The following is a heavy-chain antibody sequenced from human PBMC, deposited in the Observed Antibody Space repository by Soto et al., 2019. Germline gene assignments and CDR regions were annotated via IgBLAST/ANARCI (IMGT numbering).Heavy chain of an antibody. CDR3: ARCAVLSTTSGGWCNWFDP. CDR1: EFTFSNYS. D-gene: IGHD2-21*01. J-gene: IGHJ5*02. CDR2: ISASGAAT. Sequence: GGSLRLSGTASEFTFSNYSISWVRQAPWKGLEWVSAISASGAATYYVDSVKGRFTISRDNSKNTLYVQMNSLRAEDTGVYYCARCAVLSTTSGGWCNWFDPWGQGTLVTVSS. V-gene: IGHV3-23*01.